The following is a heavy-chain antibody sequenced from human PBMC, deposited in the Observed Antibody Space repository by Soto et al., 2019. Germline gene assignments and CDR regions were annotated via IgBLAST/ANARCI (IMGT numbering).Heavy chain of an antibody. V-gene: IGHV4-30-4*01. D-gene: IGHD3-10*01. Sequence: QVHLQESGPGLVKPSQTLSLTCTVSGGSISSGDYYWSWIRQPPGKGLEWIGYIYYSGSTYYNPSLKSRVTISVDTSKNQCSLKLSCVTAADTAVYCCARVGGFGATTFDYWGQGTLVTVSS. CDR3: ARVGGFGATTFDY. J-gene: IGHJ4*02. CDR1: GGSISSGDYY. CDR2: IYYSGST.